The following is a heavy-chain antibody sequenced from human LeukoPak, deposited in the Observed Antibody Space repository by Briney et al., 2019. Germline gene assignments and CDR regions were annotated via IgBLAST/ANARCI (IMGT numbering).Heavy chain of an antibody. CDR2: INHSGST. CDR1: GGSFSGYY. D-gene: IGHD3-10*01. CDR3: ARAWYYGSGSPFDP. J-gene: IGHJ5*02. Sequence: SETLSLTCAVYGGSFSGYYWSWIRQPPGKGLEWIGEINHSGSTNYNPSLKSRVTISVDTSKNQFSPKLSSVTAADTAVYYCARAWYYGSGSPFDPWGQGTLVTVSS. V-gene: IGHV4-34*01.